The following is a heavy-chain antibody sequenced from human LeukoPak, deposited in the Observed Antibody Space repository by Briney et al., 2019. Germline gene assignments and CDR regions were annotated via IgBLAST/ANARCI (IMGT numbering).Heavy chain of an antibody. D-gene: IGHD2-21*01. CDR3: ARHHCGDGECFMFYYHYMDV. CDR1: GASTSKNENY. Sequence: SETLSLTCTVSGASTSKNENYGGWIRQAPGKGLEWIGSIYHSGSASYNPSLKSRVTISVDTSKNQVSLNLSSVTAADTAVYYCARHHCGDGECFMFYYHYMDVWGKGTTVSVSS. CDR2: IYHSGSA. J-gene: IGHJ6*03. V-gene: IGHV4-39*01.